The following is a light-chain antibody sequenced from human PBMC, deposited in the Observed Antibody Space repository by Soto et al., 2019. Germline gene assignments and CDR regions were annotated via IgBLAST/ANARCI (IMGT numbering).Light chain of an antibody. V-gene: IGKV3-15*01. CDR3: QQYGSSPRT. J-gene: IGKJ1*01. Sequence: EIVMTQSPATLSVSPGERATLSCRASQSVSSNLAWYQQKPGQAPRLLIYAASTRATGIPARFSGSGSGTEFTLTISRLEAEDFAVYYCQQYGSSPRTFGQGTKVDIK. CDR2: AAS. CDR1: QSVSSN.